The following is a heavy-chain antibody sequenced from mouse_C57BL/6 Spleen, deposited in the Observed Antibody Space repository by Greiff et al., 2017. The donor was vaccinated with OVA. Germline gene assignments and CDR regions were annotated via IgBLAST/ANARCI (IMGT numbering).Heavy chain of an antibody. Sequence: DVQLQESGAELVKPGASVKLSCTASGFNIKDYYMHWVKQRTEQGLEWIGRIDPEDGETKYAPKFQGKATITADTSSNTAYLQLSSLTSEDTAVYYCARDGSSQYYFDYWGQGTTLTVSS. J-gene: IGHJ2*01. CDR3: ARDGSSQYYFDY. V-gene: IGHV14-2*01. D-gene: IGHD1-1*01. CDR2: IDPEDGET. CDR1: GFNIKDYY.